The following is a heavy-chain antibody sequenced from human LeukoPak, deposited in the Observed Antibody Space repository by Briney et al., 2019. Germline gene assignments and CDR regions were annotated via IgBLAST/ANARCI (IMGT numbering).Heavy chain of an antibody. CDR2: IYTSGRT. D-gene: IGHD5-12*01. Sequence: SETLSLTCNVSGGSIHSYYWNWIRQPAGKGLEWIGRIYTSGRTIYNPSLKSRVTISVDTSKNQFSLKLSSVTTADTAVYYCARAHPPYSGYDYTLDYWGQGTLVAVSS. CDR1: GGSIHSYY. J-gene: IGHJ4*02. CDR3: ARAHPPYSGYDYTLDY. V-gene: IGHV4-4*07.